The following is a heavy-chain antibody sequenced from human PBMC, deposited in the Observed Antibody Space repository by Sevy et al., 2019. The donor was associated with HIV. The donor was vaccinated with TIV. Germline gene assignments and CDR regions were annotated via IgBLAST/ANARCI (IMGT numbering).Heavy chain of an antibody. V-gene: IGHV3-23*01. CDR1: GFTFGSYA. Sequence: GGSLRLSCAASGFTFGSYAMSWVRQAPGKGLEWVSAISGTGGSTYYADSVKGRFTISRDNSKNTLYLQMNSLRAEDTAVYYCAKDGFGGVLNYYYYYMDVWGKGTTVTVSS. CDR2: ISGTGGST. D-gene: IGHD3-16*01. J-gene: IGHJ6*03. CDR3: AKDGFGGVLNYYYYYMDV.